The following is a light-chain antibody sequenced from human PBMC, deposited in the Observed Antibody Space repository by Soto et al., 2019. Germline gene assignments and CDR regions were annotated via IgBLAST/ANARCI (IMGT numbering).Light chain of an antibody. CDR3: SSYTSSSTQV. CDR2: EVS. Sequence: QSALTQPASVSGSPGQSITISCTGTSSDVGGYHYVSWYQQHPGKAPKLMIYEVSNRPSGVSNRFSGSKSGNTASLTISGLQAEDEADYDCSSYTSSSTQVFGTGTKLTVL. J-gene: IGLJ1*01. V-gene: IGLV2-14*01. CDR1: SSDVGGYHY.